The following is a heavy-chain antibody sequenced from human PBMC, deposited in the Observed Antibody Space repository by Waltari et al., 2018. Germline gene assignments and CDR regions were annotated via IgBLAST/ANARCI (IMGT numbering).Heavy chain of an antibody. CDR2: ISHSGSN. CDR3: ARRVTIFGVVKH. CDR1: GYSISSGYY. Sequence: QVQLQESGPGLVKPSAPLSLTCAVSGYSISSGYYWGWIRQPPGKGLEWIGSISHSGSNDYSPSLKSRETISEDTSKNQFSLRLSSGTAADTAGYYCARRVTIFGVVKHWGQGTLVTVSS. D-gene: IGHD3-3*01. J-gene: IGHJ1*01. V-gene: IGHV4-38-2*01.